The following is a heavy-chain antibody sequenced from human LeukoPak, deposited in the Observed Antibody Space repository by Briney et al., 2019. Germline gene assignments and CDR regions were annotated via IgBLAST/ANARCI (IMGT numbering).Heavy chain of an antibody. CDR1: GYTFTGYY. V-gene: IGHV1-2*02. D-gene: IGHD5-18*01. CDR3: AREGRVDSAVVLFDY. J-gene: IGHJ4*02. CDR2: INPNSGGT. Sequence: ASVSLSCKASGYTFTGYYMHWVRQAPGQGLEWMGWINPNSGGTNYAQKFQGRVTMTRDTSISTAYMELRRLRSDDTAVYYCAREGRVDSAVVLFDYWGKGTLVSVSS.